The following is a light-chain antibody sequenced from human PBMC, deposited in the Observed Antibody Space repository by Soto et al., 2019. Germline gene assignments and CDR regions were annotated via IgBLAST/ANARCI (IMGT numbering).Light chain of an antibody. CDR3: QQSFVPPRT. CDR1: QSISNF. CDR2: AAS. J-gene: IGKJ1*01. V-gene: IGKV1-39*01. Sequence: EIQMTQSPSFLSASAGDRVTIFCRASQSISNFLHWYQQKPGKAPKLLIYAASKLESGVPPRFGGSGSGTDFTLTISSLQPEDFATYYCQQSFVPPRTFGQGTKVEIK.